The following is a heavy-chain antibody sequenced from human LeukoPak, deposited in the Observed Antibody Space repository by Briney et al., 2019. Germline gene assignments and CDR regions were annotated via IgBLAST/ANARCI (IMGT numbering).Heavy chain of an antibody. Sequence: PSETLSLTCTVSGGSISSYYWSWIRQPPGKGLEWIGYIYYSGSTNYNPPLKSRVTISVDTSKNQFSLKLSSVTAADTAVYYCASGFWSGYPYGMDVWGQGTTVTVSS. CDR2: IYYSGST. V-gene: IGHV4-59*01. D-gene: IGHD3-3*01. J-gene: IGHJ6*02. CDR3: ASGFWSGYPYGMDV. CDR1: GGSISSYY.